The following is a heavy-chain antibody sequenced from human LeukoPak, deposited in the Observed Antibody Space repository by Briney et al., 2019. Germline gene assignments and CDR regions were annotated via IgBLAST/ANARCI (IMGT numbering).Heavy chain of an antibody. CDR1: GFTFSSYS. D-gene: IGHD2-21*01. Sequence: PGGSLRLSCAASGFTFSSYSMNWVRQAPGKGLEWVSSITSSSSYIYYADSVKGRFTISRDNAKNPLYLQMNSLRAEDTAVYYCASNIPIDYWGQGTLVTVSS. V-gene: IGHV3-21*01. J-gene: IGHJ4*02. CDR3: ASNIPIDY. CDR2: ITSSSSYI.